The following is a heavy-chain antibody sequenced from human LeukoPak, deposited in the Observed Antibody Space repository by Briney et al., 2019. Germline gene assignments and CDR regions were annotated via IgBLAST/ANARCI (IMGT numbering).Heavy chain of an antibody. V-gene: IGHV2-70*04. J-gene: IGHJ5*02. CDR2: IDWDDDK. Sequence: ESGPTLVNPTQTLTLTCTFSGFSLTATGMRVSWIRQPPGKALEWLARIDWDDDKFYSTSLKTRLTISKDTSKNQVVLTMTNMDPVNTATYYCARLQGATIGAMWFDPWGQGTLVTVSS. CDR1: GFSLTATGMR. CDR3: ARLQGATIGAMWFDP. D-gene: IGHD2-2*01.